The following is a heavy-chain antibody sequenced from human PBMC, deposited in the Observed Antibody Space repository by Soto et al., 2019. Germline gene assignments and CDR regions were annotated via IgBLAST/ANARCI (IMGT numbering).Heavy chain of an antibody. CDR3: ASLGSSIAPPDWFDP. D-gene: IGHD6-6*01. CDR2: IYYSGST. CDR1: GGSISSYY. Sequence: ASETLSLTCTVSGGSISSYYWSWIRQPPGKGLEWIGYIYYSGSTNYNPSLKSRVTISVDTSKNQFSLKLSSVTAADTAVYYCASLGSSIAPPDWFDPWGQGTLVTVSS. V-gene: IGHV4-59*08. J-gene: IGHJ5*02.